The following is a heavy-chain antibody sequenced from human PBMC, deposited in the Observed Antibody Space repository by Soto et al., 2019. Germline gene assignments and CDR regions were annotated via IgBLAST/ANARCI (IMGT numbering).Heavy chain of an antibody. Sequence: SVKVSCKTSGGTFSSYAISWVRQALGQGLEWMGGIIPIFDTANYAQKFQGRVTITADESTSTAYMELSSLRAEDTSVYYCARFYYDSSGYLPSPYYYYYGMDVWGQGTTVTVSS. CDR3: ARFYYDSSGYLPSPYYYYYGMDV. CDR1: GGTFSSYA. CDR2: IIPIFDTA. V-gene: IGHV1-69*13. J-gene: IGHJ6*02. D-gene: IGHD3-22*01.